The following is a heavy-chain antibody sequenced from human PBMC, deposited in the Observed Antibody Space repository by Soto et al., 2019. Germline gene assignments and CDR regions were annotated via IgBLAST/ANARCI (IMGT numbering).Heavy chain of an antibody. V-gene: IGHV4-34*01. Sequence: ASETLSLTCAVYGGSFSGYYWSWIRQPPGKGLEWIGEINHSGSTNYNPSLKSRVTISVDTSKNQFSLKLSSVTAADTAVYYCAKYIAVAGTQATLFHYWGQETLLTVS. CDR3: AKYIAVAGTQATLFHY. CDR2: INHSGST. D-gene: IGHD6-19*01. J-gene: IGHJ4*02. CDR1: GGSFSGYY.